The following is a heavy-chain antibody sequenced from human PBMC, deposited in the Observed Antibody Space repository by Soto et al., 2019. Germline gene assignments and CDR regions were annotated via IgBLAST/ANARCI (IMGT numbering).Heavy chain of an antibody. D-gene: IGHD5-12*01. Sequence: AWLNMVQQAPGRGLEWVGRIKSERGGGTIGYTAPLQGRITISRDDAKNTLYLQMNSPKTEDTAVYYCTTTDAYNGYGISAWGRRTTVTVS. CDR3: TTTDAYNGYGISA. CDR1: AW. CDR2: IKSERGGGTI. V-gene: IGHV3-15*07. J-gene: IGHJ6*02.